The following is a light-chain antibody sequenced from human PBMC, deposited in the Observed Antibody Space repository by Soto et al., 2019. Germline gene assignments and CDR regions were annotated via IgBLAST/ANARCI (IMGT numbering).Light chain of an antibody. CDR1: RSISSY. V-gene: IGKV1-39*01. CDR3: PQCYNIPYT. J-gene: IGKJ2*01. CDR2: AAS. Sequence: DIQLTQSPSSLSASVGDRVTLTCRTSRSISSYLNWYQQKPGKAPKLLISAASGLQSWVPSRFSGSGSGTDFTLTVTTLETEDFETYYCPQCYNIPYTFGQRTKLEIK.